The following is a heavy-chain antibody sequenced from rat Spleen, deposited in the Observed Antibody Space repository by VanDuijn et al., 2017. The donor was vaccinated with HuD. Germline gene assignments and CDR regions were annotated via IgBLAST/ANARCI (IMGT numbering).Heavy chain of an antibody. Sequence: EVQLVESGGGLVQPGRSLKLSCAASGFTFSDYDMAWVCQAPKKGLEWVATILYDDTNIYYRDSVKGRFTISRDNAKSTLYLQMDSLRSEDTATYYCTSHGARVSRFAYWGQGTLVTVSS. CDR3: TSHGARVSRFAY. CDR1: GFTFSDYD. CDR2: ILYDDTNI. V-gene: IGHV5S10*01. D-gene: IGHD1-4*01. J-gene: IGHJ3*01.